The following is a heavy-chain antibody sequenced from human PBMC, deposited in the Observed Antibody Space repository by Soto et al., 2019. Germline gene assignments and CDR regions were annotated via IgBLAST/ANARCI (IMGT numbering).Heavy chain of an antibody. V-gene: IGHV1-3*01. CDR1: GYTFTSYA. CDR3: AKDGKSSGYYYYLDS. D-gene: IGHD3-22*01. J-gene: IGHJ4*02. Sequence: ASVKVSCKASGYTFTSYAMHWVRQAPGQRLEWMGWINAGNGNTKYSQKFQGRVTITRDTSASTAYMELNSLRAEDTAVYYCAKDGKSSGYYYYLDSWGQGTLVTVSS. CDR2: INAGNGNT.